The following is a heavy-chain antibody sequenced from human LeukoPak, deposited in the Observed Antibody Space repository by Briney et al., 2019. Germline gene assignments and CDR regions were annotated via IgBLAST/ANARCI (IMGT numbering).Heavy chain of an antibody. Sequence: GASVKVSCKASGYTFTSYYMHWVRQAPGQGLEWMGIINPSGGSTSYAQKFQGRVTMTRDTSTSTVYMELSSLRSEDTAVYYCARHDIWGSTSGRGWFDPWGQGTLVTVSS. CDR1: GYTFTSYY. J-gene: IGHJ5*02. V-gene: IGHV1-46*01. CDR2: INPSGGST. D-gene: IGHD2-2*01. CDR3: ARHDIWGSTSGRGWFDP.